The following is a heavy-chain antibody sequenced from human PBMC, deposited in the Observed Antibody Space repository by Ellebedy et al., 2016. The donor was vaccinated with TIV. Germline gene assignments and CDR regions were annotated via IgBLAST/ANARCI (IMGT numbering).Heavy chain of an antibody. CDR2: IYPGDSDT. J-gene: IGHJ6*02. D-gene: IGHD3-10*01. V-gene: IGHV5-51*01. CDR1: GYSFADYW. CDR3: ARYYYGSGNYPNYYYYYGMDV. Sequence: GESLKISCKGSGYSFADYWIGWVRQMPGKGLEWMGFIYPGDSDTRYSPSFQGQVAISADKSISTAYLQWSSLKASDTAIYYCARYYYGSGNYPNYYYYYGMDVWGQGTTVTVSS.